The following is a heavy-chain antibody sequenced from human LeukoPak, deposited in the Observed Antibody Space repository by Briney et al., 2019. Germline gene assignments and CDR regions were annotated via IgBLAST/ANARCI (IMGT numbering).Heavy chain of an antibody. J-gene: IGHJ4*02. V-gene: IGHV1-69*04. CDR2: IIPILGIA. Sequence: SVKVSCKASGGTFSSYAISWVRQAPGQGLEWMGRIIPILGIANYAQKFQGRVTITADKSTSTAYMELSSLRSEDTAVYYCARGQEYSSSWYVDYWGQGTLVTVSS. CDR1: GGTFSSYA. CDR3: ARGQEYSSSWYVDY. D-gene: IGHD6-13*01.